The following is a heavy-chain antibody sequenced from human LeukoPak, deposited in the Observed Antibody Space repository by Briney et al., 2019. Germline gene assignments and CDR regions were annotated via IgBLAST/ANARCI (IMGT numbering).Heavy chain of an antibody. J-gene: IGHJ4*02. CDR1: GGSFSGYY. CDR2: IDHSGST. Sequence: SETLSLTCAVDGGSFSGYYWSWIRQPPGKGLEWIGEIDHSGSTNYNPSLKSRVTISVDTSKNQFSLKLSSVTAADTAVYYCARGPENYGDYVRYFDYWGQGTLVTVSS. V-gene: IGHV4-34*01. CDR3: ARGPENYGDYVRYFDY. D-gene: IGHD4-17*01.